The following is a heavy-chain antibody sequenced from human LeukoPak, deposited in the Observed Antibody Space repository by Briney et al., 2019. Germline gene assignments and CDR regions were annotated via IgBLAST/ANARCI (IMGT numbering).Heavy chain of an antibody. CDR1: GFTFITYN. V-gene: IGHV3-48*01. D-gene: IGHD4-17*01. CDR2: ISSGSNTI. CDR3: AREIYGDYGFDY. J-gene: IGHJ4*02. Sequence: PGGSLRLSCAASGFTFITYNLNWGRQAPGKGLEWVSYISSGSNTIYYADSVKGRFTIPRDYAKNSLFLQMNSLRAEDTAVYYCAREIYGDYGFDYWGQGTLVTVSS.